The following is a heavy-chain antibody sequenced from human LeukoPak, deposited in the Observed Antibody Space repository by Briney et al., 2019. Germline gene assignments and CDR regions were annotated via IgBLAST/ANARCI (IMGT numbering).Heavy chain of an antibody. CDR1: GFSVDGNY. D-gene: IGHD3-22*01. J-gene: IGHJ4*02. Sequence: PGGSLRLSCKVSGFSVDGNYMTWVRQVPGRGLEWVALIFSGDSTDYPDSVKGRFTISRDKSKNTLHLQTDSLRPEDTAMYYCALTYYFDRRGYSYFDYWGQGALVTVSS. CDR2: IFSGDST. V-gene: IGHV3-53*01. CDR3: ALTYYFDRRGYSYFDY.